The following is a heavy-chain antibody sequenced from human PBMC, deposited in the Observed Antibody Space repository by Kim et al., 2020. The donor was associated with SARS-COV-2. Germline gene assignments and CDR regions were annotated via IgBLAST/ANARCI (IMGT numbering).Heavy chain of an antibody. CDR1: GFTFDDYA. D-gene: IGHD5-12*01. Sequence: GGSLRLSCAASGFTFDDYAMHWVRQAPGKGLEWVSGISWNSGSIGYADSVKGRFTISRDNAKNSLYLQMNSLRAEDTALYYCAMLPSGYGTICYWRQGTLVTV. J-gene: IGHJ4*02. V-gene: IGHV3-9*01. CDR3: AMLPSGYGTICY. CDR2: ISWNSGSI.